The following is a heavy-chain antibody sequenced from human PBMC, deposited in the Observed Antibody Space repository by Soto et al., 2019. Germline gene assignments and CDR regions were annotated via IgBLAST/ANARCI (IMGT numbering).Heavy chain of an antibody. D-gene: IGHD2-15*01. Sequence: QVQLQQWGAGLLKPSETLSLTCAVYGGSFSGYYWSWIRQPPGKGLEWIGEINHSGSTNYKPSLKSRVSISVDTSKNQFSLKLSSVTAGDTAVYYCARGRRGRYCSGGSCFPPGNYYYYYMDVWGKGTTVTVSS. CDR2: INHSGST. CDR3: ARGRRGRYCSGGSCFPPGNYYYYYMDV. V-gene: IGHV4-34*01. J-gene: IGHJ6*03. CDR1: GGSFSGYY.